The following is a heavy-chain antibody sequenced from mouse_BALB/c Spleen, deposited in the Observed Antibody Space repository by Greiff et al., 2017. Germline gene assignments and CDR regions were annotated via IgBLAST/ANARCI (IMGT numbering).Heavy chain of an antibody. Sequence: EVMLVESGGGLVKPGGSLKLSCAASGFTFSSYTMSWVRQTPEKRLEWVATISSGGSYTYYPDSVKGRFTISRDNAKNTLYLQMSSLKSEDTAMYYCTRGGIYYGYDEAMDYWGQGTSVTVSS. CDR3: TRGGIYYGYDEAMDY. D-gene: IGHD2-2*01. J-gene: IGHJ4*01. CDR2: ISSGGSYT. CDR1: GFTFSSYT. V-gene: IGHV5-6-4*01.